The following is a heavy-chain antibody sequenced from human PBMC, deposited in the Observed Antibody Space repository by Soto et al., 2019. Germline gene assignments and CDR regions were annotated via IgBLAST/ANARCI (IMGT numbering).Heavy chain of an antibody. CDR2: INEDGSAK. V-gene: IGHV3-7*01. D-gene: IGHD2-15*01. J-gene: IGHJ4*02. CDR3: ATEGTKSRYCSGGSCRRNDY. Sequence: EVQLVESGGGLVLPGGSLRLSCAASGITFGTYWMSWVRQAPGKGLEWVASINEDGSAKYYVDSVKGRFTISRDNAKNSLSLQMNSLRAEDTAVYYCATEGTKSRYCSGGSCRRNDYWGQGTLVTVSS. CDR1: GITFGTYW.